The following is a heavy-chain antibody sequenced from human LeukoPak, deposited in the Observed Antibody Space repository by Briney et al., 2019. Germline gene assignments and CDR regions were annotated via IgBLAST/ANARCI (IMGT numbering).Heavy chain of an antibody. Sequence: ETLSLTCTVSGGSVSSNYMSWVRQAPGKGLEWVSVIYSGGSTYYADSVKGRFTISRDNSKNTLYLQMNSLRAEDTAVYYCASGMYYYDSSGYYYYYGMDVWGQGTTVTVSS. CDR3: ASGMYYYDSSGYYYYYGMDV. J-gene: IGHJ6*02. D-gene: IGHD3-22*01. CDR2: IYSGGST. V-gene: IGHV3-53*01. CDR1: GGSVSSNY.